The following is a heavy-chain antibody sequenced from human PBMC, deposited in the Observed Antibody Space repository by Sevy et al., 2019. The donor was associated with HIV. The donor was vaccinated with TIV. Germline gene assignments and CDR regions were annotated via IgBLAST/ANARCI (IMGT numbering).Heavy chain of an antibody. CDR1: GFTLSAYW. V-gene: IGHV3-7*01. D-gene: IGHD6-13*01. CDR2: INQGGSEK. J-gene: IGHJ5*02. Sequence: GGSLRLSCAASGFTLSAYWMHWVRQAPGKGLEWVANINQGGSEKYYVDSVKGRFTISRDNAKNSLFLQMNSLRAEDTAVYYSARALAAAASSWGQGALVTVSS. CDR3: ARALAAAASS.